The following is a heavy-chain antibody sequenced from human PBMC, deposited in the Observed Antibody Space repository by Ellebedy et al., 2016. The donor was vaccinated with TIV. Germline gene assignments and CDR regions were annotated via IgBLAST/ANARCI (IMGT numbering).Heavy chain of an antibody. CDR1: GFTFPAHS. J-gene: IGHJ4*02. CDR3: GRASTNYCDNDCYDYFDN. Sequence: PGGSLRLSCVPSGFTFPAHSMSWVRQAPGRGLAWVSSISNTSAYADYGDSVKGRFTVSRDNAKNSLYLQMNSLRSEEPVVYYCGRASTNYCDNDCYDYFDNWGQGTLVTVSS. V-gene: IGHV3-21*01. CDR2: ISNTSAYA. D-gene: IGHD4-17*01.